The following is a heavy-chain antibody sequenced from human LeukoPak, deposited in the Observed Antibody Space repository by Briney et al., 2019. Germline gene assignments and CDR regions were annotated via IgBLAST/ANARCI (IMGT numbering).Heavy chain of an antibody. D-gene: IGHD2-15*01. V-gene: IGHV4-39*07. Sequence: SETLSLTCTVSGGSISSSSYYWGWIRQPPGKGLEWIGSIYYSGSTNYNPSLKSRVTISVDTSKNQFSLKLSSVTAADTAVYYCARGPLGYCSGGSCYFYYYYYYGMDVWGQGTTVTVSS. CDR1: GGSISSSSYY. CDR2: IYYSGST. CDR3: ARGPLGYCSGGSCYFYYYYYYGMDV. J-gene: IGHJ6*02.